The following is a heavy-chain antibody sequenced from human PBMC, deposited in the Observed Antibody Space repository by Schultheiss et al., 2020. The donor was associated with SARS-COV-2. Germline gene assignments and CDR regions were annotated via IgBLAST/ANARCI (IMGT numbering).Heavy chain of an antibody. CDR2: ISSSSSTI. CDR1: GFTFSSYS. J-gene: IGHJ4*02. V-gene: IGHV3-48*02. CDR3: ARGRYYFDY. Sequence: GESLKISCAASGFTFSSYSMNWVRQIPGKGLEWVSYISSSSSTIYYADSVKGRFTISRDNAKNSLYLQMNSLRDEDTAVYYCARGRYYFDYWGQGTLVTVSS.